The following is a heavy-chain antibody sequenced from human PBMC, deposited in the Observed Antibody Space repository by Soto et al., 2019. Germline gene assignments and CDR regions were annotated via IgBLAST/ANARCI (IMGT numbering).Heavy chain of an antibody. V-gene: IGHV1-18*01. CDR2: ISAYNGNT. Sequence: ASVKVSCKASGGTFSSYAISWVRQAPGQGLEWMGWISAYNGNTNYAQKLQGRVTMTTDTSTSTAYMELRSLRSDDTAVYYCARAGIAVAGTKRRLVGFDRPDDAFDIWGQGTMVTVSS. J-gene: IGHJ3*02. CDR1: GGTFSSYA. D-gene: IGHD6-19*01. CDR3: ARAGIAVAGTKRRLVGFDRPDDAFDI.